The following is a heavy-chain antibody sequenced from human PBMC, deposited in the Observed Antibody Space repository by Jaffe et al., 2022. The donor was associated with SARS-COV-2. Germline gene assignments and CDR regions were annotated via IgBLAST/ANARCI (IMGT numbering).Heavy chain of an antibody. CDR2: IYSNGNA. CDR3: ANSAVRAQYSSIEH. Sequence: QVQLQESGPGLVKPSETLSLTCTVSGGSISSYYWSWIRQPPGKGLEYIGYIYSNGNANYNPSLKSRVTISIDTSKNQFSLKLSSVTAADTAVYYCANSAVRAQYSSIEHWGQGTLVTVSS. J-gene: IGHJ1*01. CDR1: GGSISSYY. D-gene: IGHD6-25*01. V-gene: IGHV4-59*01.